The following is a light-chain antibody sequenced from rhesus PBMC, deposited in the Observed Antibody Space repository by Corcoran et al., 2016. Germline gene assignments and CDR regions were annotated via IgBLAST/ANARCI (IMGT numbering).Light chain of an antibody. CDR1: QGISSW. CDR3: QQYNSRPWT. Sequence: DIQMTQSPSSLSASVGDTVTITCRASQGISSWLAWYQQKPGKSPKLLIYRAASLQSGGTSRFSGRGAGTDCTLTISSLKSEESATYSCQQYNSRPWTFGQGTKVEIK. J-gene: IGKJ1*01. V-gene: IGKV1-22*01. CDR2: RAA.